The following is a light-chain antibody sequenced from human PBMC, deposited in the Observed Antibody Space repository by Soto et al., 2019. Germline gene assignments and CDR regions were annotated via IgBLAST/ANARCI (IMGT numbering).Light chain of an antibody. Sequence: SALTQPASVSGSPGHSITIFCTGTSSDVGNYNLVSWYQHHPGEAPQLIIYEGDKRPSGVSHRFSTSKSGNTASLTISELQAEDEADYYCCSYAGGNTYVFGTGTKVTVL. CDR1: SSDVGNYNL. V-gene: IGLV2-23*01. CDR3: CSYAGGNTYV. CDR2: EGD. J-gene: IGLJ1*01.